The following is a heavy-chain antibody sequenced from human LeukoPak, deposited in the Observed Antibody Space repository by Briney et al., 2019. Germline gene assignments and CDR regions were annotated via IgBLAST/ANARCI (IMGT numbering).Heavy chain of an antibody. V-gene: IGHV3-7*01. CDR2: IKQDGNEK. CDR3: ARDGAFRIYDY. D-gene: IGHD3-3*02. CDR1: GFTFSSYW. Sequence: PGGSLRLSCAASGFTFSSYWMTWVRQAPGKGLEWVASIKQDGNEKYYVDSVKGRFTTSRDNARNSLYLQMSSLRADDTAVYYCARDGAFRIYDYWGQGTLVTVSS. J-gene: IGHJ4*02.